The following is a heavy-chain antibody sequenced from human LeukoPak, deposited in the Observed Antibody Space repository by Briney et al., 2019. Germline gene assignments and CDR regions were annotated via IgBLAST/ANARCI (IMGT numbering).Heavy chain of an antibody. Sequence: SETLSLTCTVSGISITTFYWAWIRQPPGKGLEWIGYIHHSDLTDYIPSLKSRVTISVDTSKNQFSLRLHSVTSADTAVYFCARYDLSTLDDWGPGTLVTVSS. D-gene: IGHD2/OR15-2a*01. V-gene: IGHV4-59*01. CDR3: ARYDLSTLDD. CDR1: GISITTFY. CDR2: IHHSDLT. J-gene: IGHJ4*02.